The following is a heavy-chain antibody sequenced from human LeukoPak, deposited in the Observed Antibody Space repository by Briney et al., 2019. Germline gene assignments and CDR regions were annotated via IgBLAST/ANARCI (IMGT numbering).Heavy chain of an antibody. CDR1: GYTLTELS. V-gene: IGHV1-24*01. J-gene: IGHJ4*02. CDR3: ARGGVYSSSWCLYY. CDR2: FDPEDGEI. D-gene: IGHD6-13*01. Sequence: EASVKVSCKVSGYTLTELSMHWVRQAPGKGLEWMGGFDPEDGEIIYAQKFQGRVTMTEDTSTDTAYLDLSSLRAEDTAVYYCARGGVYSSSWCLYYWGQGTLVTVSS.